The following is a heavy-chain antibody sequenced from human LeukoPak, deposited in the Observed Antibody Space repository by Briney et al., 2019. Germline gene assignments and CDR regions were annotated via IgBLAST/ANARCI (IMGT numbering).Heavy chain of an antibody. V-gene: IGHV4-59*01. Sequence: SETLSLTCTVSGVSMSIYYWSWIRQPPGKRLEWIAFISYIGSSNYNPSLTSRATISVGSSKNQFSLKLNSVTAADTAVYYCVGWQVAGAFEIWGQGTMVTVSS. CDR2: ISYIGSS. CDR3: VGWQVAGAFEI. D-gene: IGHD6-19*01. J-gene: IGHJ3*02. CDR1: GVSMSIYY.